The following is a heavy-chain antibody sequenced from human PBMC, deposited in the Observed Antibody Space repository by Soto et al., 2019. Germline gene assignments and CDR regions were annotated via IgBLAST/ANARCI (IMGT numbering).Heavy chain of an antibody. V-gene: IGHV1-18*01. J-gene: IGHJ3*02. CDR3: ARGTGRFGELFDAFDI. Sequence: QVQLVQSGYEVKEPGASVTVSCKASGYTFNNYVITWVRQAPGQGLEWIEWISAYNGNANYAQKLQGRVTLTRDTSTSTAYLELRSLRSDDTAVYYCARGTGRFGELFDAFDIWGQGTMVPVSS. CDR1: GYTFNNYV. D-gene: IGHD3-10*01. CDR2: ISAYNGNA.